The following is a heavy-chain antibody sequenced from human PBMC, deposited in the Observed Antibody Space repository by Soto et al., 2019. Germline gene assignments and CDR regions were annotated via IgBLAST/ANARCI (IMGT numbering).Heavy chain of an antibody. CDR3: ARVPGGFGDFSLDY. D-gene: IGHD3-10*01. V-gene: IGHV4-4*07. CDR2: IFSGGST. Sequence: QVQLQESGPGLVTPSETLSLTCTVSGDSINTYYWSWIRQPAGKGLEWIGRIFSGGSTNYNPSLKSRVTMSIDTSKNQFSLKLTSLAAADTDVYYCARVPGGFGDFSLDYWGQGTLVTVPS. J-gene: IGHJ4*02. CDR1: GDSINTYY.